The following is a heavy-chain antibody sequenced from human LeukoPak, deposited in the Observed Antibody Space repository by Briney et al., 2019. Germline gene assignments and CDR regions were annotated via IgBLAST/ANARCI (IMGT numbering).Heavy chain of an antibody. J-gene: IGHJ4*02. CDR3: ATQRGSYLWGTDFDY. V-gene: IGHV1-2*02. CDR1: GYTFTGYY. CDR2: INPNSGDT. Sequence: VASVKVPCKASGYTFTGYYMHWVRQAPGQGLEWMGWINPNSGDTKYAQKFQGRVTMTRDTSISTAYMELSRLRSDDTAVYYCATQRGSYLWGTDFDYWGQGTLVTVSS. D-gene: IGHD3-16*01.